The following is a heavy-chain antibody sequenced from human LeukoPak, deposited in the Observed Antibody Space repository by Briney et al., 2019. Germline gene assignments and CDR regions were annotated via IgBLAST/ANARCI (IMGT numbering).Heavy chain of an antibody. J-gene: IGHJ5*02. CDR3: ARRSDILP. D-gene: IGHD3-9*01. CDR2: IYYSGST. CDR1: GGSISSSSYY. Sequence: SETLSLTCTVSGGSISSSSYYWGWIRQPPGKGLEWIGSIYYSGSTYYNPSLKSRVTISVDTSKNQFSLKLSSVTAADTAVYYCARRSDILPRGKGTLVTVSS. V-gene: IGHV4-39*01.